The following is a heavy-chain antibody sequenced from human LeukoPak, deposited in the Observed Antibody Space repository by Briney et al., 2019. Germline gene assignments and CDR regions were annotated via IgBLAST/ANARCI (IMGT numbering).Heavy chain of an antibody. CDR1: GYSISSGYY. V-gene: IGHV4-38-2*02. Sequence: SETLSLTCTVSGYSISSGYYWGWIRQPPGKVLEWIGSIYHSGSTYYNPSLKSRLTISVDTSKNQFSLKLSSVTAADTAVYYCASNLVVVPAAIGAFDYWGQGTLVTVSS. CDR2: IYHSGST. D-gene: IGHD2-2*02. J-gene: IGHJ4*02. CDR3: ASNLVVVPAAIGAFDY.